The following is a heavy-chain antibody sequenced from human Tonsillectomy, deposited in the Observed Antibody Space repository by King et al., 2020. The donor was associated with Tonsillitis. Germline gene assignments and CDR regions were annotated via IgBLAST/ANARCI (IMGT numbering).Heavy chain of an antibody. CDR1: GFIFSKYA. CDR3: AKGGFDY. D-gene: IGHD3-16*01. V-gene: IGHV3-23*04. Sequence: VQLVESGGGLVQPGGSLRVSCAASGFIFSKYAMSWVRQAPGKGLEWVSGITGSGGSTFYADSVKGRVTISRDNSNNTLYLQMKGLRAEDTAVYYCAKGGFDYWGQGTLVTVSS. CDR2: ITGSGGST. J-gene: IGHJ4*02.